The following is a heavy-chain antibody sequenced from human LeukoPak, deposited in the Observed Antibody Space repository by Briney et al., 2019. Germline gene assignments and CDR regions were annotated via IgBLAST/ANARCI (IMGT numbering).Heavy chain of an antibody. CDR1: GYTFTGYY. J-gene: IGHJ5*02. Sequence: GASVKVSCKASGYTFTGYYMHWVRQAPGQGLEWMGWINPNSGGTNYAQKFQGRVTMTRDTSISTAYMELSRLRSDDTAVYYCARDLVPAAIPDSNWFDPWGQGTLVTVSS. D-gene: IGHD2-2*02. CDR2: INPNSGGT. V-gene: IGHV1-2*02. CDR3: ARDLVPAAIPDSNWFDP.